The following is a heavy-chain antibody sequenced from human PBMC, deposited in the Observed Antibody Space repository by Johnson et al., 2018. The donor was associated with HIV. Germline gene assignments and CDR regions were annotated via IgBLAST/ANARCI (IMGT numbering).Heavy chain of an antibody. CDR3: AREEGNYILTRGDAFDI. Sequence: QMQLVESGGGLVQPGGSLRLSCAASGFTFSDYYMTCIRQAPGKGLESVSYISSSGRTIYSADSVKGRFTISRDNAKNSLYLQMNSLSAEDTAVYYCAREEGNYILTRGDAFDIWGQGTMVTVSS. CDR1: GFTFSDYY. V-gene: IGHV3-11*04. D-gene: IGHD3-9*01. CDR2: ISSSGRTI. J-gene: IGHJ3*02.